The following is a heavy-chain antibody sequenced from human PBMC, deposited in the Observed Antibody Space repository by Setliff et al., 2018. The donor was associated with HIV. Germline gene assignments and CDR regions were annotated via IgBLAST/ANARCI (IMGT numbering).Heavy chain of an antibody. Sequence: HPGGSLRLSCAASGFTFSGYWMSWVRQAPGKGLEWVANIKEDGSEKYYVDSVKGRFTISRDNAKNSLYLQMSGLRVEDTAVYYCAKEGNWGQGTLVTVSS. D-gene: IGHD6-13*01. CDR2: IKEDGSEK. J-gene: IGHJ4*02. V-gene: IGHV3-7*03. CDR3: AKEGN. CDR1: GFTFSGYW.